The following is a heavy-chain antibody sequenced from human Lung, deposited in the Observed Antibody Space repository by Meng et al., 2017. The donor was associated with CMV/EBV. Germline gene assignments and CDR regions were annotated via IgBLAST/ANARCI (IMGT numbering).Heavy chain of an antibody. CDR2: LSRDGGHT. D-gene: IGHD3-16*02. J-gene: IGHJ4*02. CDR3: AKDISFYGLALPSN. V-gene: IGHV3-43*01. CDR1: GFTFADYT. Sequence: GGSLRLXXAASGFTFADYTMHWVRQVPGKGLQWVSLLSRDGGHTFYADSVKGRFTISRDINENSLYLQMNSLRREDTALYFCAKDISFYGLALPSNWGRGTXVTVSS.